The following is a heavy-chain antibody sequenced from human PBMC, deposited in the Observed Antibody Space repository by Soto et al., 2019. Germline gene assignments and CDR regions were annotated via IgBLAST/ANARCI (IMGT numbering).Heavy chain of an antibody. D-gene: IGHD6-19*01. CDR1: GFTFSSYW. CDR2: IKQDGSEK. J-gene: IGHJ4*02. Sequence: PGGSLRLSCAASGFTFSSYWMSWVRQAPGKGLEWVANIKQDGSEKYYVDSVKGRFTISRDNAKNSLYLQMNSLRAKDTAVYYCARDIAVAGTHYFDYWGQGTLVTVSS. CDR3: ARDIAVAGTHYFDY. V-gene: IGHV3-7*01.